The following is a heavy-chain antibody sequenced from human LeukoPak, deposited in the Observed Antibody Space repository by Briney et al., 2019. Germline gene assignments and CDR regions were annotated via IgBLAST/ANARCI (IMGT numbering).Heavy chain of an antibody. Sequence: GRSLRLSCAASGFTFSSYAMHWVRQAPGKGLEWVAVISYDGGNKYYADSVKGRFTISRDNSKNTLYLQMNSLRAEDTAVYYCARERLRSGQHDAFDIWGQGTMVTVSS. D-gene: IGHD1-26*01. CDR1: GFTFSSYA. CDR3: ARERLRSGQHDAFDI. J-gene: IGHJ3*02. CDR2: ISYDGGNK. V-gene: IGHV3-30-3*01.